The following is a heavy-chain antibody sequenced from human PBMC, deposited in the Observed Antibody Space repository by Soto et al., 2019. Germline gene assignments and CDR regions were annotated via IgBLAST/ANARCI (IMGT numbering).Heavy chain of an antibody. D-gene: IGHD2-15*01. CDR1: GFTFSSYA. V-gene: IGHV3-23*01. Sequence: GGSLRLSCAASGFTFSSYAMSWVRQAPGKGLEWVSSISGSGGSTYNADPVKGRFTISRDTSKNTLYLQMNSLRAEDTAVYYCAKQISGGSRYFYYYMAVWVKGTTVTVSS. J-gene: IGHJ6*03. CDR2: ISGSGGST. CDR3: AKQISGGSRYFYYYMAV.